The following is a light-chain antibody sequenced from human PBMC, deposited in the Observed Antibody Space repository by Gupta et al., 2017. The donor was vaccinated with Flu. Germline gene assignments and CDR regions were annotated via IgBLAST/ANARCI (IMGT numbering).Light chain of an antibody. CDR1: NIGANS. J-gene: IGLJ1*01. CDR3: QVWDSSSDHYV. V-gene: IGLV3-21*02. Sequence: SYILTQPPSVSVAPGQTASITCGGNNIGANSVHWYQQRPGQAPVLVVYTDSDRPSGTPERFSGSNSGNTATLTISRVEAGDEADYYCQVWDSSSDHYVFGGGTKVIVL. CDR2: TDS.